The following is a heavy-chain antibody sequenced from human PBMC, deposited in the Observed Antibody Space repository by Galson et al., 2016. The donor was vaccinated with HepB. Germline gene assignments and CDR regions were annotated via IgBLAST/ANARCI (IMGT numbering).Heavy chain of an antibody. D-gene: IGHD3-22*01. J-gene: IGHJ3*02. V-gene: IGHV3-23*01. CDR2: FAGRGSIT. CDR3: AKNYDSSGYTVGAFDI. CDR1: GSTFGSYA. Sequence: SLRLSCAGSGSTFGSYAISWVRQVPGKGLEWVSSFAGRGSITYFADSLKGRFTMSRDNSKNTLYLQMNSLRAEDTAVYYCAKNYDSSGYTVGAFDIWGQGTMVTVSS.